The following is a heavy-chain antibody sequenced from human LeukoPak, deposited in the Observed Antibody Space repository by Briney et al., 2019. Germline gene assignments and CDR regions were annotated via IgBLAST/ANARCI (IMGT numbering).Heavy chain of an antibody. V-gene: IGHV3-23*01. CDR1: GFTCSSYA. CDR2: ISGSGGST. CDR3: AKHPYDILTGYYISYYFDY. D-gene: IGHD3-9*01. Sequence: AGSLRLSCAASGFTCSSYAMSWVRQAPGKGLEWVSAISGSGGSTYYADSVKGRFTISRDNSKNTLYLQMISLRAEDTAVYYCAKHPYDILTGYYISYYFDYWGQGTLVTVSS. J-gene: IGHJ4*02.